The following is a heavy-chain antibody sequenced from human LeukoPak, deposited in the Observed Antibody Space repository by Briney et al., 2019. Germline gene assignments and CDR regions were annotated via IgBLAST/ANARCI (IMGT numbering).Heavy chain of an antibody. D-gene: IGHD6-6*01. Sequence: PGGSLRLSCAASGFTFSSYWMSWVRQAPGKGLEWVANIKQDGSVEYYVVSVKGRFTISRDNAKESFYLQMNSLRAEDTAVYYCARIGYSSSSFDFWGQGTLVTVSS. J-gene: IGHJ4*02. V-gene: IGHV3-7*05. CDR1: GFTFSSYW. CDR2: IKQDGSVE. CDR3: ARIGYSSSSFDF.